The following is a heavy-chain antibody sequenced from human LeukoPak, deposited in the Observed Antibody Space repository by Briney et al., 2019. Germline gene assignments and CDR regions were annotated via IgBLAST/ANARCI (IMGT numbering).Heavy chain of an antibody. D-gene: IGHD2-15*01. CDR1: GYTFTSYG. J-gene: IGHJ2*01. V-gene: IGHV1-18*01. Sequence: ASVKVSCKASGYTFTSYGISWVRQAPGQGLEWMGWISAYNGNTNYAQKLQGRVTMTTDTSTSTAYMELRSLRSDDTAVYYCARDFVGGRDPRWYFDLWGRGTLVTVSS. CDR2: ISAYNGNT. CDR3: ARDFVGGRDPRWYFDL.